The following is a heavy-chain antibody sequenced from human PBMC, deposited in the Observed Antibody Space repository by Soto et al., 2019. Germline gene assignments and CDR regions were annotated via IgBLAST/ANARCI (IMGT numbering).Heavy chain of an antibody. Sequence: PGGSLRLSCAASGFTFSNFVMRWVRQTPGKGLEWVSTITETGGDTYYTDSVKGRFTVSRDNSKNTLHLQMTSLRAEDTALYYCTKASSDRHHMDVWGQGTTVTVSS. CDR3: TKASSDRHHMDV. CDR2: ITETGGDT. V-gene: IGHV3-23*01. J-gene: IGHJ6*02. CDR1: GFTFSNFV.